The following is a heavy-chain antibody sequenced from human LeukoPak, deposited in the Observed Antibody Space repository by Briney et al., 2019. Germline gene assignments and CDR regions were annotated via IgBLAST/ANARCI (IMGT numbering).Heavy chain of an antibody. CDR2: LSYDGTTK. J-gene: IGHJ3*02. D-gene: IGHD2-15*01. CDR1: GFTFTTYT. CDR3: ARTPRPNKWSDAFDI. Sequence: SGGSLRLSCAASGFTFTTYTMHWVRQAPGKGLEWVAVLSYDGTTKYYADSVKGRFTISGDNSMNMLYLQMNSLTPDDTAVYYCARTPRPNKWSDAFDIWGQGTMVTVSS. V-gene: IGHV3-30*01.